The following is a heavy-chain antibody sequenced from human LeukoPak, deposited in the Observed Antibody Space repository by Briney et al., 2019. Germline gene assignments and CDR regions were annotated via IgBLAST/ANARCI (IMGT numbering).Heavy chain of an antibody. CDR3: AREGIAAAVSDY. V-gene: IGHV1-69*13. CDR2: IIPIFGTA. J-gene: IGHJ4*02. CDR1: GYTFTSYA. Sequence: SVKVSCKASGYTFTSYAMNWVRQAPGQGLEWMGGIIPIFGTANYAQKLQGRVTITADESTSTAYMELSSLRSEDTAVYYCAREGIAAAVSDYWGQGTLVTVSS. D-gene: IGHD6-13*01.